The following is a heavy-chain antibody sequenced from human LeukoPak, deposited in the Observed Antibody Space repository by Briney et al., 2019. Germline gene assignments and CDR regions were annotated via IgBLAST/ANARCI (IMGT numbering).Heavy chain of an antibody. J-gene: IGHJ6*04. CDR1: GITYSSYE. D-gene: IGHD3-10*02. CDR3: AELGITMIGGV. V-gene: IGHV3-48*03. Sequence: GGSLRLSCAASGITYSSYEKNWVRQAPGKGLEWVSYISSSGSTIYYADSVKGRFTISRDNAKNSLYLQMNSLRAEDTAVYYCAELGITMIGGVWGKGTTVTISS. CDR2: ISSSGSTI.